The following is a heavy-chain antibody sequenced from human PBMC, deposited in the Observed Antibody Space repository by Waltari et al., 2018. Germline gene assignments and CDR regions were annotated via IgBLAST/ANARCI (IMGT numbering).Heavy chain of an antibody. V-gene: IGHV4-59*08. CDR1: GGSMTNYY. J-gene: IGHJ4*02. CDR3: ARRDSFTDF. CDR2: LYYSGST. Sequence: QVQLQESGPGLVKPSETLSLICTVSGGSMTNYYWGWVRQPPGRGLEWIVDLYYSGSTYSAGSTAYNPSLKSRVTISINTPRDQFSLELRSVTAADTAIYYCARRDSFTDFWGQGTLIIVSS. D-gene: IGHD2-21*01.